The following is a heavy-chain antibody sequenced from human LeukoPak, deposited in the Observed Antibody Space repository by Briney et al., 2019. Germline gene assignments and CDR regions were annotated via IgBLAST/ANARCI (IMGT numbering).Heavy chain of an antibody. V-gene: IGHV4-39*07. CDR3: ARVRGYCSSGSCGMDV. CDR2: IYHSGST. Sequence: SETLSLTCAVSGGSISSSDYYWGWIRQPSGKGLEWIGSIYHSGSTYYNPSLKSRVTISVDTSKNQFSLKLSSVTAADTAVYYCARVRGYCSSGSCGMDVWGQGTTVTVSS. CDR1: GGSISSSDYY. D-gene: IGHD2-15*01. J-gene: IGHJ6*02.